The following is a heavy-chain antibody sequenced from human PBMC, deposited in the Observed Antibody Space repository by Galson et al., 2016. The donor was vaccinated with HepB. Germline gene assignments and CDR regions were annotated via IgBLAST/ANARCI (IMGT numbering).Heavy chain of an antibody. CDR2: MNPNSGDT. CDR1: GYIFTNYD. J-gene: IGHJ5*02. V-gene: IGHV1-8*01. D-gene: IGHD3-16*01. CDR3: ARMFYDESRSVNWFDP. Sequence: SVKVSCKASGYIFTNYDINWVRQASGQGLEWVGWMNPNSGDTGYAQKFQGRVTMTGDASTSTAYMELSSLRFEDTAVYYCARMFYDESRSVNWFDPWGQGTQVTVSS.